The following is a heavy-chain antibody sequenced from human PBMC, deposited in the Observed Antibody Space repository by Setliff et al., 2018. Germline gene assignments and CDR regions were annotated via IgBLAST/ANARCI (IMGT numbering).Heavy chain of an antibody. CDR2: INHSGST. Sequence: SETLSLTCAVYGGSFSGYYWSWIRQPPGKGLEWIGEINHSGSTNYNPSLKSRVTISVDTSKNQFSLKLSSVTAADTAVYYCARGSANRDSSSLWSSPQWLFDYWGQGTLGTVSS. J-gene: IGHJ4*02. V-gene: IGHV4-34*01. CDR3: ARGSANRDSSSLWSSPQWLFDY. CDR1: GGSFSGYY. D-gene: IGHD6-13*01.